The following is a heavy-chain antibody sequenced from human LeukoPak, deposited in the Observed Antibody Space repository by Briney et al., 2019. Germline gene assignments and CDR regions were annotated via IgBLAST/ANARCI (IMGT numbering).Heavy chain of an antibody. D-gene: IGHD3-16*01. CDR1: GFTFSSYS. Sequence: PGGSLRLSCAASGFTFSSYSMNWVRQAPGKGLEWVSSINSDSSLMFYAESVKGRFTISRDNARNSLYLQTNSLRAEDTAVYYCIRDLFDDYSLDYWGQGALVTVSS. CDR3: IRDLFDDYSLDY. J-gene: IGHJ4*02. CDR2: INSDSSLM. V-gene: IGHV3-21*01.